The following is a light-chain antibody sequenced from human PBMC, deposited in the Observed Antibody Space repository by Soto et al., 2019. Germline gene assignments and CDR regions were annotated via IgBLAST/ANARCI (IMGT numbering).Light chain of an antibody. J-gene: IGLJ3*02. CDR3: AAWDDRLTGWV. V-gene: IGLV1-44*01. Sequence: QSVLTQSPSASGTPGQRVTISCSGSRSNIGVNTVIWYRQLPGTAPKLLIFSNNQRPSGVPDRFSGSKSGTSASLAISGLQSEDEADYYCAAWDDRLTGWVFGGGTKLTVL. CDR1: RSNIGVNT. CDR2: SNN.